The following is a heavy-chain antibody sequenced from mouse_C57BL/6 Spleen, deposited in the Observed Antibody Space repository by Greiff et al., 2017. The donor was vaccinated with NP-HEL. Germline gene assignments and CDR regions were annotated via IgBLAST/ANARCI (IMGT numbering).Heavy chain of an antibody. Sequence: EVKLVESGGGLVQPGGSMKLSCVASGFTFSNYWMNWVRQSPEKGLEWVAQIRLKSDNYATHYAESVKGRFTISRDDSKSSVYLQMNNLRAEDTGIYYCTRDSNYVYYAMDYWGQGTSVTVSS. V-gene: IGHV6-3*01. CDR1: GFTFSNYW. D-gene: IGHD2-5*01. J-gene: IGHJ4*01. CDR3: TRDSNYVYYAMDY. CDR2: IRLKSDNYAT.